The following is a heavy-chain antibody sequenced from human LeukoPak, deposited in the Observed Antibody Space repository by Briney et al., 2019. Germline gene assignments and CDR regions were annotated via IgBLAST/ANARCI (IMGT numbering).Heavy chain of an antibody. V-gene: IGHV3-9*01. CDR1: SSDEYV. CDR2: ISWNSGSI. Sequence: SSDEYVWNWIRQPPGEGLEWVSGISWNSGSIGYADSVKGRFTISRDNAKTSLYLQMNSLRAEDTALYYCAKDIAGSWGQGTLVTVSS. D-gene: IGHD2-15*01. CDR3: AKDIAGS. J-gene: IGHJ4*02.